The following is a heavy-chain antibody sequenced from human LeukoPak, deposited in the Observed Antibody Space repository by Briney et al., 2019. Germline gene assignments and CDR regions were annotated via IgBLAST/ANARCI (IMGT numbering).Heavy chain of an antibody. CDR1: FRSLSSFY. Sequence: AETLSLTCTVSFRSLSSFYWSWIRQPAGKGLEWIGRIYTSGSTNYNPSLKSRVTMSVDTSKNQFSLKLSSVTAADTAVYYCARVWQRGGYYFDYWGQGTLVTVS. CDR3: ARVWQRGGYYFDY. V-gene: IGHV4-4*07. J-gene: IGHJ4*02. CDR2: IYTSGST. D-gene: IGHD6-25*01.